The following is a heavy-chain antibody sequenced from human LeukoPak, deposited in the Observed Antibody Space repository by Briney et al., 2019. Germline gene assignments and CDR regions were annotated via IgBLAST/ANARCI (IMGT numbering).Heavy chain of an antibody. CDR2: ILGSGGGT. D-gene: IGHD3-10*01. CDR3: ATTPGAYYYYHMDV. J-gene: IGHJ6*02. Sequence: GGSLRLSCAASGFTFSTYVMTWVRQAPGKGLEWVSAILGSGGGTYYTDSVKGRFTISRHNSKNTLYLQMNSLRAEDTAVYYCATTPGAYYYYHMDVWGQGTTVTVSS. V-gene: IGHV3-23*01. CDR1: GFTFSTYV.